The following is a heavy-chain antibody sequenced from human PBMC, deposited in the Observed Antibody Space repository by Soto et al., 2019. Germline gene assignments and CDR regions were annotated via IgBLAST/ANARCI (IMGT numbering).Heavy chain of an antibody. CDR2: ISSSGSTI. CDR3: ARDPGSGSTPSHYYYGMDV. CDR1: GFTFSDYY. Sequence: LRLSCAASGFTFSDYYMSWIRQAPCKVRDWVSYISSSGSTIYYADSVEGRFTISRDNAKNSLYLQMNSLRAEDTAVYYCARDPGSGSTPSHYYYGMDVWGQGTTVTVSS. V-gene: IGHV3-11*01. J-gene: IGHJ6*02. D-gene: IGHD3-10*01.